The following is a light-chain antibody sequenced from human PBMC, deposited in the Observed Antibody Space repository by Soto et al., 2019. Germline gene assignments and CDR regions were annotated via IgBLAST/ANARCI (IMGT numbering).Light chain of an antibody. CDR3: QQYGSSPIT. Sequence: EFVLTQSPCTLSLSPVGGAALSCSTSQSVSSSYLAWYQQKPGQAPRLLIYSASRRATGIPDRFSGSVSGTDFTLTISRLEPEDFAVYYCQQYGSSPITFGQGTRLEI. J-gene: IGKJ5*01. V-gene: IGKV3-20*01. CDR1: QSVSSSY. CDR2: SAS.